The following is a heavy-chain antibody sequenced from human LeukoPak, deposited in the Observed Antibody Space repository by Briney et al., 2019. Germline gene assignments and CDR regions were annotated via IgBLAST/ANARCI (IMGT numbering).Heavy chain of an antibody. J-gene: IGHJ4*02. CDR3: ARAAEWELPSGYFDY. CDR2: VKEDESEK. Sequence: GGSLRLSCAASGLTFSRISWVRQAPGKGLEWVAMVKEDESEKYYVDSVKGRFTISRDNAKNSLYLQMDNLRAEDTAVYYCARAAEWELPSGYFDYWGQGTLVTVSS. D-gene: IGHD1-26*01. V-gene: IGHV3-7*01. CDR1: GLTFSR.